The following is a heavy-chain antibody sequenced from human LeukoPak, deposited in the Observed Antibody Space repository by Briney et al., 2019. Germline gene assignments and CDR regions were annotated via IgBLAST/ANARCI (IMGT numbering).Heavy chain of an antibody. V-gene: IGHV4-59*01. CDR1: GGSISSYY. CDR2: IYCSGST. CDR3: ARGHYGDYYPDYYYYYMDV. D-gene: IGHD4-17*01. Sequence: RSETLSLTCTVSGGSISSYYWSWIRQPPGKGLEWIGYIYCSGSTNYNPSLKSRVTISVDTSKNQFSLKLSSVTAADTAVYYCARGHYGDYYPDYYYYYMDVWGKGTTVTVSS. J-gene: IGHJ6*03.